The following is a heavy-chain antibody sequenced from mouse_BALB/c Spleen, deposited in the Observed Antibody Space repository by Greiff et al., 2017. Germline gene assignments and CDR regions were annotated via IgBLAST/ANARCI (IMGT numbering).Heavy chain of an antibody. D-gene: IGHD2-1*01. CDR3: ASLYGNYSW. CDR1: GYTFTNYW. CDR2: IYPGGGYT. V-gene: IGHV1-63*02. Sequence: QVQLKESGAELVRPGTSVKISCKASGYTFTNYWLGWVKQRPGHGLEWIGDIYPGGGYTNYNEKFKGKATLTADTSSSTAYMQLSSLTSEDSAVYFCASLYGNYSWWGQGTTLTVSS. J-gene: IGHJ2*01.